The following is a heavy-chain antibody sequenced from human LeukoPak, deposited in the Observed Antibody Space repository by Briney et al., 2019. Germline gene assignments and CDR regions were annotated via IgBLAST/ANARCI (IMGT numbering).Heavy chain of an antibody. J-gene: IGHJ4*02. Sequence: ASVKVSCKASGYTFIGYYMHWVRQTPVQGLEWMGWIKPNSGVTNYAQTFQGRVTMTRDTSISTAYMQLTSLRSDDTAVYYCATTRVTTTRLDYWGQGTLVTVSS. V-gene: IGHV1-2*02. CDR3: ATTRVTTTRLDY. CDR2: IKPNSGVT. D-gene: IGHD5-12*01. CDR1: GYTFIGYY.